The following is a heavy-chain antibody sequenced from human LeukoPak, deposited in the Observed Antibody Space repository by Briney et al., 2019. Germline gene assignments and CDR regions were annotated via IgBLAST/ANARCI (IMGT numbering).Heavy chain of an antibody. D-gene: IGHD2-2*02. V-gene: IGHV3-21*01. CDR1: GLTFSSYC. J-gene: IGHJ3*02. CDR3: AREAMENIVVLPAGIEFGAFDI. Sequence: GGSLRLSCAASGLTFSSYCMNCVRQAPGKVLEWVSSILSIISHIYYADSVKGRFTISRDNAKNSLYLEMNSMRAEDTAVYYCAREAMENIVVLPAGIEFGAFDIWGQGTMVTVSS. CDR2: ILSIISHI.